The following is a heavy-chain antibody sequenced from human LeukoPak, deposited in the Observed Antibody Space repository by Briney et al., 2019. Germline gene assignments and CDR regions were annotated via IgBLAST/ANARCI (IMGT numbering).Heavy chain of an antibody. CDR2: ISGPSNYI. D-gene: IGHD3-22*01. J-gene: IGHJ4*02. CDR3: VRLRRNSDTSGYYYYYDF. Sequence: GGSLRLSCAASGFTFSTYSMNWVRQAPGKGLEWVSSISGPSNYIFYADSVKGRFTISRDNAKNSLYLQMTTLRAEDTAVYYCVRLRRNSDTSGYYYYYDFWGQGTLVTVSS. V-gene: IGHV3-21*01. CDR1: GFTFSTYS.